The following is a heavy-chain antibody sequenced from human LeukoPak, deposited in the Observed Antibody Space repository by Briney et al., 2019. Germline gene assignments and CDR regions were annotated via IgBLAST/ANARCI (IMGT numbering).Heavy chain of an antibody. J-gene: IGHJ4*02. CDR3: ARVREGVDY. Sequence: SETLSLTCTVSGDSISTYYWSWIRQPPGKGLEWIGYIYYRVTSDYNPSLKSRVTMSVDMSTRQISLKLSSVTAADTAVYYCARVREGVDYWGQGTLVTVSS. CDR2: IYYRVTS. V-gene: IGHV4-59*12. D-gene: IGHD1-26*01. CDR1: GDSISTYY.